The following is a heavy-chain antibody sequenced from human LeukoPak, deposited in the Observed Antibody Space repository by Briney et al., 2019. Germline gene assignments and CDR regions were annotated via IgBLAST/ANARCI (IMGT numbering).Heavy chain of an antibody. J-gene: IGHJ4*01. Sequence: PGGSLRLSCTASGLSLNNYAMSWVRQVPGKGLEWVSASRSSDDGKWYAESVRGRFTISRDTSKNTVYLQMNSLRVEDAGVYYCAKAPVTSCRGAFCYPFDYWGHGTLVTVSS. CDR3: AKAPVTSCRGAFCYPFDY. CDR2: SRSSDDGK. V-gene: IGHV3-23*01. CDR1: GLSLNNYA. D-gene: IGHD2-21*01.